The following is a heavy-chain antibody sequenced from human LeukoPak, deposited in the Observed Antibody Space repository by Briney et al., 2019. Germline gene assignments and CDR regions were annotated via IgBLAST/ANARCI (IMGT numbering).Heavy chain of an antibody. CDR2: INPSGGST. D-gene: IGHD5-18*01. CDR1: GYTFTSYY. J-gene: IGHJ4*02. Sequence: GASVKVSCKASGYTFTSYYMHWVRQAPGQGLEWMGIINPSGGSTSYAQKFQGKVTMTRNTSISTAYMELSSLRSEDTAVYYCARASVRGYSYGAPYGYWGQGTLVTVSS. CDR3: ARASVRGYSYGAPYGY. V-gene: IGHV1-46*01.